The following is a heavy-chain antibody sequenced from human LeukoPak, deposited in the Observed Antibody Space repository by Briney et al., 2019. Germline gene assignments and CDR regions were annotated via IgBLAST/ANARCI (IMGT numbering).Heavy chain of an antibody. V-gene: IGHV3-9*03. CDR1: GFTFDDYA. CDR3: AKDMSVGAARGMDV. J-gene: IGHJ6*03. CDR2: ISRNSGSI. D-gene: IGHD6-6*01. Sequence: PGRSLRLSRAASGFTFDDYAMHWVRQAPGKGLEWVSGISRNSGSIGYADSVKGRFTISRDNAKNSLYLQMNSLRGEDMALYYCAKDMSVGAARGMDVWGKGTMVTVSS.